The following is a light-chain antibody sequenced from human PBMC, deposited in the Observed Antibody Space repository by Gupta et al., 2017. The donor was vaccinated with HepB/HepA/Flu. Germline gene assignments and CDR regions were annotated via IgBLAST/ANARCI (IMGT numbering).Light chain of an antibody. CDR2: GAS. J-gene: IGKJ1*01. CDR3: QRYDNWPPEA. V-gene: IGKV3-15*01. CDR1: QSVGSN. Sequence: EIVMTQSPATLSVAPGERATLSCRASQSVGSNLAWYQQKPGHTPRLPISGASTRATGIPVRCSGSWSGTEFTLTISSLQSEDFAVYYCQRYDNWPPEAFGQGTKVELK.